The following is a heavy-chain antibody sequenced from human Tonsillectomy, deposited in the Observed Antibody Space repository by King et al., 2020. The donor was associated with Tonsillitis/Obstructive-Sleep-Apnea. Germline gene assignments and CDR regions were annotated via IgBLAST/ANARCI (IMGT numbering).Heavy chain of an antibody. CDR2: IIPLFGTA. D-gene: IGHD2-2*01. CDR3: AISYCSSTSCYYYYYMDV. V-gene: IGHV1-69*01. Sequence: VQLVESGAEVKKPGSSVKVSCKASGGTFSSYAISWVRQAPGQGLEWMGGIIPLFGTANYAQKFQGRVTITADESTSTAYMELSSLRSEDTAVYYWAISYCSSTSCYYYYYMDVWGKGTTVTVSS. J-gene: IGHJ6*03. CDR1: GGTFSSYA.